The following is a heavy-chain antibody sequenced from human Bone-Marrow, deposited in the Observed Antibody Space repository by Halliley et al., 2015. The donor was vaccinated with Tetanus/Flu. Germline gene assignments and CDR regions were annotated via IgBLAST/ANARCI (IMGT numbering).Heavy chain of an antibody. Sequence: TLSLTCTLSGGAMSSYYWSWIRQPPGKGLEWIGYMFYNENTLYNPSLESRVTISVDTSKSQFSLKLSSVTAADTAVYYCARGEGHSDSRGYYKYAFYIWGQGKKVSVSS. V-gene: IGHV4-59*13. CDR3: ARGEGHSDSRGYYKYAFYI. D-gene: IGHD3-22*01. J-gene: IGHJ3*02. CDR1: GGAMSSYY. CDR2: MFYNENT.